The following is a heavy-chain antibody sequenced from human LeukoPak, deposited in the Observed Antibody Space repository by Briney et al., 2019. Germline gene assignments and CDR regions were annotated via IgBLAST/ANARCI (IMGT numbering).Heavy chain of an antibody. Sequence: SGGSLRLSCAASGFTFSSSAMSWVRQAAGKGLEWVSAISNNGGYTYYAVSVQGRFTIFRDNSKSTLCLQMNSLKAEDTAVYYCAKQLGYCSDGSCYFPYWGQGTLVTVSS. J-gene: IGHJ4*02. D-gene: IGHD2-15*01. CDR2: ISNNGGYT. CDR3: AKQLGYCSDGSCYFPY. V-gene: IGHV3-23*01. CDR1: GFTFSSSA.